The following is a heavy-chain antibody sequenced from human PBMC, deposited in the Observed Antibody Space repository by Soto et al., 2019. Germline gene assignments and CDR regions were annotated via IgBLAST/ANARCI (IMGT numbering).Heavy chain of an antibody. J-gene: IGHJ4*02. CDR3: ARSYSSGWPPPDY. D-gene: IGHD6-19*01. CDR1: GGSITGYY. Sequence: TSETLSLTCTVSGGSITGYYWSWIRQPPGKGLEWIGYIYYSGSTNYNPSLKSRVTISVDTSKNQFSLKLSSVTAADTAVYYCARSYSSGWPPPDYWGQGTLVTVSS. V-gene: IGHV4-59*08. CDR2: IYYSGST.